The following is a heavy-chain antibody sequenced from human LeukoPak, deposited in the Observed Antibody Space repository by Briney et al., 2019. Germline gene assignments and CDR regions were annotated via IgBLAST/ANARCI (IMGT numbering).Heavy chain of an antibody. Sequence: SETLSLTCTVSGYSISSGYYWGWIRQPPGKGLEWLASIYHSGTIYYNPSLKSRVTISVDTSKNQFSLKLSSVTAADTAVYYCARHPTLTSGGNFDYWGQGTLVTVSS. CDR1: GYSISSGYY. D-gene: IGHD3-16*01. CDR3: ARHPTLTSGGNFDY. CDR2: IYHSGTI. V-gene: IGHV4-38-2*02. J-gene: IGHJ4*02.